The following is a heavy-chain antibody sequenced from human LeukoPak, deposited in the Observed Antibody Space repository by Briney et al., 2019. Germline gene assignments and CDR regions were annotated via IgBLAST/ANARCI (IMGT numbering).Heavy chain of an antibody. Sequence: GASVKVSCKASGYTFTRYDVNWVRQATGQGLEWIGWMNPNSGNTGYAQKFQGRVTMTRDTSISTAYMELSSLRSEDTAVYYCARALPSSGYFEFDYWGQGTLVTVSS. D-gene: IGHD3-22*01. CDR3: ARALPSSGYFEFDY. CDR1: GYTFTRYD. V-gene: IGHV1-8*01. CDR2: MNPNSGNT. J-gene: IGHJ4*02.